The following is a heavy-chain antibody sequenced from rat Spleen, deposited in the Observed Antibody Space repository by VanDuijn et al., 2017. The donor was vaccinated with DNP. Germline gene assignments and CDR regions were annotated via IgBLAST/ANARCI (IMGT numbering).Heavy chain of an antibody. CDR2: MWYDGDT. CDR3: ARWEGINAY. V-gene: IGHV2-16*01. D-gene: IGHD1-11*01. J-gene: IGHJ3*01. Sequence: QVQLKESGPGLVQPSETLSLTCTVSGFSLTTYSVSWVRQPSGKGPEWMGKMWYDGDTAYNSALKSRLSISRDTSKSKVFLKMNSLQTEDTAMYFCARWEGINAYWGQGTLVTVSS. CDR1: GFSLTTYS.